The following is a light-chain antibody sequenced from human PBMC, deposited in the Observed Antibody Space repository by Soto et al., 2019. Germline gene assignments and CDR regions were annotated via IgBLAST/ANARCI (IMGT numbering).Light chain of an antibody. CDR3: QQSYADTWT. Sequence: DIQMTQSPSSLSASVGDRVTITCRAGQNNGIFLNWYQHKAGRAPKLLIYAASTLQRGVPSRFSGSGSGTDFALTISSLQPEDFATYYCQQSYADTWTFGQGTKVEVK. CDR2: AAS. CDR1: QNNGIF. J-gene: IGKJ1*01. V-gene: IGKV1-39*01.